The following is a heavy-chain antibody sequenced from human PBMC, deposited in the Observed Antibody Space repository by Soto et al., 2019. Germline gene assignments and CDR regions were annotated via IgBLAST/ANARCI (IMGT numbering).Heavy chain of an antibody. Sequence: PSETLSLTCTVSGGSISSYYWSWIRQPPGKGLEWIGYIYYSGSTNYNPSLKSRVTISVDTSKNHFSLKLSSVTAADTAVYYCASGLLRYFDWLPAPYYYYGMDVWGQGTTVTVSS. J-gene: IGHJ6*02. CDR2: IYYSGST. D-gene: IGHD3-9*01. CDR1: GGSISSYY. V-gene: IGHV4-59*01. CDR3: ASGLLRYFDWLPAPYYYYGMDV.